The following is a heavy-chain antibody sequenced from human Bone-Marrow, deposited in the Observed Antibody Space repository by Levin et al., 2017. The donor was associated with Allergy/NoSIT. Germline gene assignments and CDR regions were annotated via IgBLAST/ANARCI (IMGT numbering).Heavy chain of an antibody. CDR1: GFTFNKYG. CDR2: ISYDGSDK. Sequence: GGSLRLSCAASGFTFNKYGMHWVRQAPGKGLEWVALISYDGSDKYYADSVKGRFTISRDNSKNTLFLQLNSLRPEDTAVYYCATDAHDGDDDYWGQGTLLTVSS. CDR3: ATDAHDGDDDY. J-gene: IGHJ4*02. D-gene: IGHD1-1*01. V-gene: IGHV3-30*03.